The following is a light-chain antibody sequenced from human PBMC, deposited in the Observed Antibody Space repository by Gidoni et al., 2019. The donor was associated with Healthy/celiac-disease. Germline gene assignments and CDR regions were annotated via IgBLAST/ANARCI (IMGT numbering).Light chain of an antibody. V-gene: IGKV2-28*01. CDR1: QSLLHSNGYNY. Sequence: EIVMTQSALSLPVTPGEPASISCRSSQSLLHSNGYNYLDWDLQKPGQSPQLLIYLGSNRASGVPDRFSGSGSGTDFTLKISRVEAEDVGVYYCMQALQTPRTFGQGTKVEIK. J-gene: IGKJ1*01. CDR3: MQALQTPRT. CDR2: LGS.